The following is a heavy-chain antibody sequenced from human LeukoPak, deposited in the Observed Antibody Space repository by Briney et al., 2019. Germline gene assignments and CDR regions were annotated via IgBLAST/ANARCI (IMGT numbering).Heavy chain of an antibody. Sequence: PSETLSLTWTVSGGSISSYYWSWIRQPPGKGLEWIGYIYYSGSTNYNPSLKSRVTISVDTSKNQFSLKLSSVTAADTAVYYCARLGGTHSNYGLHYFDYWGQGTLVTVSS. CDR2: IYYSGST. D-gene: IGHD4-11*01. V-gene: IGHV4-59*01. J-gene: IGHJ4*02. CDR1: GGSISSYY. CDR3: ARLGGTHSNYGLHYFDY.